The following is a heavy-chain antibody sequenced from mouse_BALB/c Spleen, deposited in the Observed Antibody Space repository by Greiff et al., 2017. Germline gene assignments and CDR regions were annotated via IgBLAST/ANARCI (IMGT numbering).Heavy chain of an antibody. V-gene: IGHV1-9*01. Sequence: QVHVKQSGAELMKPGASVKISCKATGYTFSSYWIEWVKQRPGHGLEWIGEILPGSGSTNYNEKFKGKATFTADTSSNTAYMQLSSLTSEDSAVYYCAKYYGYDDAMDYWGQGTSVTVSS. CDR2: ILPGSGST. D-gene: IGHD2-2*01. CDR3: AKYYGYDDAMDY. CDR1: GYTFSSYW. J-gene: IGHJ4*01.